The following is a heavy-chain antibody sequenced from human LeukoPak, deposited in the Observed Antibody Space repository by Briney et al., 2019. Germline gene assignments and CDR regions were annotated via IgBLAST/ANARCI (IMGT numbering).Heavy chain of an antibody. Sequence: GGSLRLSCAASGFAFSSFSMNWVRQAPGKGLEWVSYISTDSRTIYYADSVKGRFTISRDNAKNSLYLQMNSLRDEDTAMYYCARSYMVPFDYWGQGTLVTVSS. V-gene: IGHV3-48*02. J-gene: IGHJ4*02. CDR2: ISTDSRTI. CDR1: GFAFSSFS. D-gene: IGHD3-10*01. CDR3: ARSYMVPFDY.